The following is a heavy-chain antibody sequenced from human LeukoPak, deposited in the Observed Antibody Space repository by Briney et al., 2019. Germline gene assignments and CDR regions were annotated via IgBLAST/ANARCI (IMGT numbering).Heavy chain of an antibody. Sequence: PGGSLRLSCAASGFTFSSYAMSWVRQAPGKGLEWVSAISGSGGSTYYADSVKGRFTISRDNSKNTLYLQMNSLRAEDTAVYYCAKATSNWNRFPIDYWGQGTLVTVSS. CDR2: ISGSGGST. J-gene: IGHJ4*02. D-gene: IGHD1/OR15-1a*01. CDR3: AKATSNWNRFPIDY. CDR1: GFTFSSYA. V-gene: IGHV3-23*01.